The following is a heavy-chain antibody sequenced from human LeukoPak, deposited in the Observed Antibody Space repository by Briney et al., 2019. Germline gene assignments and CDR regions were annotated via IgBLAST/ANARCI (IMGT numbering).Heavy chain of an antibody. J-gene: IGHJ4*02. CDR3: ARTLVAATGYFDY. CDR1: GGSISSYY. V-gene: IGHV4-59*01. Sequence: SETLSLTCTVSGGSISSYYWSWIRQPPGKGLEWIGYIYSSGSTNYNPSLKSRVTISVDTSKNHFSLKLRSVTAADTAVYYCARTLVAATGYFDYWGQGALVTVSS. D-gene: IGHD6-19*01. CDR2: IYSSGST.